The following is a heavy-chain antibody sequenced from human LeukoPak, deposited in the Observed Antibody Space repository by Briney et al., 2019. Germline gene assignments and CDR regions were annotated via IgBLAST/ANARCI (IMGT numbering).Heavy chain of an antibody. CDR2: ISGSGGST. V-gene: IGHV3-23*01. D-gene: IGHD3-10*01. CDR3: ARARKSGGITMLRGVKDRGWFDP. J-gene: IGHJ5*02. Sequence: GGSLRLSCATSGFTFMNYAMSWVRQAPGKGLEWVSGISGSGGSTYYADSLKGRFTISRDNSKDTLYLQMNSLRAEDPAVFYCARARKSGGITMLRGVKDRGWFDPWGQGTLVTVSS. CDR1: GFTFMNYA.